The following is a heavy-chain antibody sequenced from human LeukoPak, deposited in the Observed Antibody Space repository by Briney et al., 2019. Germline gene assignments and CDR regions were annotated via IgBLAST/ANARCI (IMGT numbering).Heavy chain of an antibody. Sequence: PSETLSLTCTVSGGSISSYYWSWIRQPPGKGLEWIGYIYYSGSTSNNPSLKSRVTISVDTSKNQFSLKLSSVTAADTAVYYCARLGVGAKPPYDFDFWGQGTLVTVSS. J-gene: IGHJ4*02. V-gene: IGHV4-59*08. CDR2: IYYSGST. CDR3: ARLGVGAKPPYDFDF. CDR1: GGSISSYY. D-gene: IGHD1-26*01.